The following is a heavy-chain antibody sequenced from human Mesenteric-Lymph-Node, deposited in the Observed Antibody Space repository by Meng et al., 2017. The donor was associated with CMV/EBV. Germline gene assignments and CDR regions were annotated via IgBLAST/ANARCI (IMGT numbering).Heavy chain of an antibody. Sequence: GGSLRLSCAASGFTFSDYYMNWVRQAPGKGLEWVSSISSSSNRYYADSVKGRFTISRDNAKNSLYLEMSSLKAEDTAVYYCTRIDYWGQGTLVTVSS. CDR1: GFTFSDYY. CDR2: ISSSSNR. J-gene: IGHJ4*02. V-gene: IGHV3-69-1*01. CDR3: TRIDY.